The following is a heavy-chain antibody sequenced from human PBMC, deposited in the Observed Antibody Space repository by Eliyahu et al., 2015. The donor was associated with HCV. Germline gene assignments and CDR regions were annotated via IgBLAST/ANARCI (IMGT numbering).Heavy chain of an antibody. D-gene: IGHD5-12*01. CDR3: ARAADIVATMGFDY. Sequence: QVQLVQSGAEVKKPGVSVRVSCKASGYTFTNYYMHWVRQAPGQGLDWVGVINPGGGSTSYPQKLQGRVTMTRDTSTSTVYMELSSLRSEDTAMYYCARAADIVATMGFDYWGQGTLVTVSS. CDR2: INPGGGST. J-gene: IGHJ4*02. V-gene: IGHV1-46*04. CDR1: GYTFTNYY.